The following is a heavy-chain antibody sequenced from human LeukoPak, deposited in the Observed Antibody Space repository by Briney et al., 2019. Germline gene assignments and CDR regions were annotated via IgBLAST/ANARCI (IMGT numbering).Heavy chain of an antibody. Sequence: ASVKVSCKVSGYTLTELSMHWVRQAPGKGLEWMGWMKPNSGDTGYAQRFQGRATMTRDTSISTAYMELSSLRSEDTAVYYCARGRYSSSWYSENWFDPWGQGTLVTVSS. J-gene: IGHJ5*02. D-gene: IGHD6-13*01. CDR2: MKPNSGDT. CDR3: ARGRYSSSWYSENWFDP. V-gene: IGHV1-8*01. CDR1: GYTLTELS.